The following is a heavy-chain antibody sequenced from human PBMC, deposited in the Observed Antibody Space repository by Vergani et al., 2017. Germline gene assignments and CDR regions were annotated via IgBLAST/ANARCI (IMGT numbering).Heavy chain of an antibody. D-gene: IGHD3-10*01. CDR3: AKSVVRGVISPYSFDY. Sequence: QVQLVESGGGLVKPGGSLRLSCAASGFTFSDYYMSWIRQAPGKGLEWVSYISSSSSYTNYADSVKGRFTISRDNSKNTLYLQMNSLRAEDTAVYYCAKSVVRGVISPYSFDYWGQGTLVTVSS. J-gene: IGHJ4*02. V-gene: IGHV3-11*05. CDR1: GFTFSDYY. CDR2: ISSSSSYT.